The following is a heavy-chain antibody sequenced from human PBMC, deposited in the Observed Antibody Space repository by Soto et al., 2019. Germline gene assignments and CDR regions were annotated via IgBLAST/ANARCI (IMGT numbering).Heavy chain of an antibody. D-gene: IGHD3-22*01. CDR2: ISGSGGST. CDR1: GFTFSSYA. CDR3: AKDITMIVVVINLDY. V-gene: IGHV3-23*01. Sequence: GGSLRLSCAASGFTFSSYAMSWVRQAPGKGLEWVSAISGSGGSTYYADSVKGRFTISRDNSKNTLYLQMNSLRAEDTAVYYCAKDITMIVVVINLDYWGQGTLVTVSS. J-gene: IGHJ4*02.